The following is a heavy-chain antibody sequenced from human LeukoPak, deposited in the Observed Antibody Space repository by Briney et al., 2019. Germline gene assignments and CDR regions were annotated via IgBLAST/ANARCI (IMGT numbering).Heavy chain of an antibody. V-gene: IGHV4-59*01. Sequence: SETLSLTCTVSGGSISSYYWSWIRQPPGKGLEWIGYIYYSGSTNYNPSLKSRVTISVDTSKNQFSLKLSSVTAADTAVYYCAREPRITIFGVVNPDWFDPWGQGTLVTVSS. CDR2: IYYSGST. J-gene: IGHJ5*02. CDR3: AREPRITIFGVVNPDWFDP. CDR1: GGSISSYY. D-gene: IGHD3-3*01.